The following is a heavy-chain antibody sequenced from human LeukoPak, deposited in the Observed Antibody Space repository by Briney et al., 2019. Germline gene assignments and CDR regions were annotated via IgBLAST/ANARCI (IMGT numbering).Heavy chain of an antibody. J-gene: IGHJ4*02. V-gene: IGHV3-30*01. CDR3: ARDGRGSIDS. D-gene: IGHD3-10*01. CDR2: IAYDGGDI. CDR1: GFTFSTFA. Sequence: PGGSLRLSCAASGFTFSTFAMHWVRQAPGKGLEAVAIIAYDGGDIHYGDSMTGRFTISRDNSKNTLYLQVDSLRREDTAIYYCARDGRGSIDSWGRGTLVTVSS.